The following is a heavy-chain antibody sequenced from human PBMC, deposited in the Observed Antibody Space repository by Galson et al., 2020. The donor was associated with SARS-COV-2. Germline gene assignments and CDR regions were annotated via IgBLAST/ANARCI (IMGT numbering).Heavy chain of an antibody. Sequence: GESLKISCAASGFTFSTYAMSWVRQAPGKGLEWVSGINAGGGSTYYADSVKGRFTISRDNSKNTLYLQMTSLRAEDTAVYYCAKRGSWYYFDYWGQGTLVTVSS. D-gene: IGHD6-19*01. CDR1: GFTFSTYA. V-gene: IGHV3-23*01. CDR2: INAGGGST. CDR3: AKRGSWYYFDY. J-gene: IGHJ4*02.